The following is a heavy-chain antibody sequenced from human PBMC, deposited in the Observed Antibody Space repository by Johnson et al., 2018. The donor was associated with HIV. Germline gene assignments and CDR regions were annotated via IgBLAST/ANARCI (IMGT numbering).Heavy chain of an antibody. J-gene: IGHJ3*02. D-gene: IGHD3-9*01. Sequence: QVQLVESGGVVVQPGGSLRLSCAASGFTFSDYYMSWIRQAPGKGLEWVSYISSSGSTIYYADSVKGRFTISRDNAKNSLYLQMNSLRAEDTAVSYCAREIYDILTGSPGAFDIWGQGTMVTVSS. CDR3: AREIYDILTGSPGAFDI. CDR1: GFTFSDYY. V-gene: IGHV3-11*01. CDR2: ISSSGSTI.